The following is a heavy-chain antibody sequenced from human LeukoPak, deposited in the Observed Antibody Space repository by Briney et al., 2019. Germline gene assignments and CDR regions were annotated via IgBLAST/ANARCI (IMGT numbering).Heavy chain of an antibody. Sequence: SQTLSLTCTVSGGSISSGDYYWTWIRQPPATGLEWIGYIYYSGSTYYNPSLKSRVSISVDTSKNQFSLKLSSVTAADTAVYYCARERSGYDYDYWGQGTLVTVSS. CDR2: IYYSGST. CDR1: GGSISSGDYY. J-gene: IGHJ4*02. CDR3: ARERSGYDYDY. D-gene: IGHD5-12*01. V-gene: IGHV4-30-4*08.